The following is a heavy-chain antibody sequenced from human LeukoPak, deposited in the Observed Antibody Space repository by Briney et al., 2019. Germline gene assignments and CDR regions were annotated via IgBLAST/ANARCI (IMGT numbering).Heavy chain of an antibody. CDR2: VSPSGDIT. V-gene: IGHV3-23*01. J-gene: IGHJ4*02. CDR1: GFTFSSHG. Sequence: PGGSLRLSCAASGFTFSSHGMNWVRQAPGKGLEWVSGVSPSGDITYYADSVKGRFTISRDNSKNRVYLQMDSLRFEDAAVYYCAKDGGDCSGGSCYAEVDYWGQGNLVTVSS. CDR3: AKDGGDCSGGSCYAEVDY. D-gene: IGHD2-15*01.